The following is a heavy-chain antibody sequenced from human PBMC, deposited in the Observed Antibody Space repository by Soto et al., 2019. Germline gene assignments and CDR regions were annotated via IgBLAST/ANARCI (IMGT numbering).Heavy chain of an antibody. CDR1: GFTFSSHW. J-gene: IGHJ4*02. V-gene: IGHV3-7*05. CDR2: IKQDGSEK. Sequence: EVQLVESGGGLVQPRGSLRLSCAASGFTFSSHWMSWVRQAPGKGLEWVANIKQDGSEKYYVDSVKGRFTISRDNAKNSLYLQMNSLRAEDTAVYYCARGGDYFDYWGQGTLVTVSS. CDR3: ARGGDYFDY.